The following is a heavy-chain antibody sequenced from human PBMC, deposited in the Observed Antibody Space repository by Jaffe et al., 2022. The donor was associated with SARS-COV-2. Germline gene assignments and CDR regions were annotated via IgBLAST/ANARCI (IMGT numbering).Heavy chain of an antibody. Sequence: EVQLLESGGGLVQPGGSLRLSCAASGFTFSRYAMSWVRQAPGKGLEWVSGISANGGSTYYADSVKGRFTVSRDNSKNTLYLQMNSLRAEDTAVYFCAKMGIVESTLASGFDCWGQGTLVTVSS. CDR1: GFTFSRYA. D-gene: IGHD1-26*01. CDR3: AKMGIVESTLASGFDC. J-gene: IGHJ4*02. CDR2: ISANGGST. V-gene: IGHV3-23*01.